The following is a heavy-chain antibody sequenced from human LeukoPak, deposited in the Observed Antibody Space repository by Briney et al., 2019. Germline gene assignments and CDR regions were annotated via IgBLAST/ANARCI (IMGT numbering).Heavy chain of an antibody. Sequence: QTGGSLRLSCAASGFTFSSYGMHWVRQAPGKGLEWVAFIRYDGSNKYYADSVKGRFTISRDNSKNTLYLQMNSLRAEDTAVYYCAKDRGYCSSTSCILSTPWGQGTLVTVSS. CDR1: GFTFSSYG. J-gene: IGHJ5*02. V-gene: IGHV3-30*02. CDR3: AKDRGYCSSTSCILSTP. D-gene: IGHD2-2*03. CDR2: IRYDGSNK.